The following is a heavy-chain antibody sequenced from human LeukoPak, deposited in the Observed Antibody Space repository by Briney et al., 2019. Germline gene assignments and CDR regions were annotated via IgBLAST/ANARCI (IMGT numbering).Heavy chain of an antibody. CDR1: GFSFISYA. CDR3: AKDLSGSYYRLYY. V-gene: IGHV3-23*01. Sequence: GGSLRLSSAASGFSFISYAMSWGRQAPGKGLEWGSAISGSGGSTYYADSVKGRFTISRDNSKNTLYLQMNSLRAEDTAVYYCAKDLSGSYYRLYYWGQGTLVTVSS. D-gene: IGHD1-26*01. J-gene: IGHJ4*02. CDR2: ISGSGGST.